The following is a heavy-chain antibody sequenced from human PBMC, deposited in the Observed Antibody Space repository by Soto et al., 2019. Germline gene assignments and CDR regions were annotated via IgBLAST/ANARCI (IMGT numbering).Heavy chain of an antibody. D-gene: IGHD3-3*01. CDR2: MNPNSGNT. CDR3: ARAARGRITIFGVVTMGYFDY. Sequence: ASVKVSCKASGYTFTSYDINWVRQATGQGLEWMGWMNPNSGNTGYAQKFQGRVTMTRNTSIITAYMELSSLRSEDTAVYYCARAARGRITIFGVVTMGYFDYWGQGTLVTVSS. V-gene: IGHV1-8*01. CDR1: GYTFTSYD. J-gene: IGHJ4*02.